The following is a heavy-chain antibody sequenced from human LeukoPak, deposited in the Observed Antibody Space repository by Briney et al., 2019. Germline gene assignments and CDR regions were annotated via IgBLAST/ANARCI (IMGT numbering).Heavy chain of an antibody. CDR2: ISSSSSSYI. CDR3: ARDKIAAAGTDYYYGMDV. CDR1: GFTFSSYS. V-gene: IGHV3-21*01. J-gene: IGHJ6*02. Sequence: GGSLRLSCAASGFTFSSYSMNWVRQAPGKGLEWVSSISSSSSSYIYYADSVKGRFTISRDNAKNSLYLQMNSLRAEDTAVYCCARDKIAAAGTDYYYGMDVWGQGTTVTVSS. D-gene: IGHD6-13*01.